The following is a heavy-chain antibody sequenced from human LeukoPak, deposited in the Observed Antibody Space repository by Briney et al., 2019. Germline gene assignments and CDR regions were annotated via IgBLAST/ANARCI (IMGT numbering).Heavy chain of an antibody. D-gene: IGHD6-13*01. V-gene: IGHV4-59*08. J-gene: IGHJ4*02. Sequence: PSETLSLTCTVSGGSISSYYWSWIRQPPGKGLEWIGYIYYSGSTNYKPSLKSRVTISVDTSKNQFSLKLSSVTAADTAVYYCARNTAALSNTTIWGQGTLVTVFS. CDR1: GGSISSYY. CDR2: IYYSGST. CDR3: ARNTAALSNTTI.